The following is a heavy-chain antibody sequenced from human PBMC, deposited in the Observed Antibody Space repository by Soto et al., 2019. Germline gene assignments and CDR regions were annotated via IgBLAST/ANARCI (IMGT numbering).Heavy chain of an antibody. CDR2: IYYSGIT. V-gene: IGHV4-39*01. CDR1: GVSISNSSYY. J-gene: IGHJ4*02. Sequence: SETLSLTCTVSGVSISNSSYYWGWIRRPPGKGLEWIGTIYYSGITYYNPSLRSRVTISRDNAKNSVYLQMNRLRTDDTALYFCAGAMTMGWSPLGYWGQGTPVTVSS. D-gene: IGHD3-10*01. CDR3: AGAMTMGWSPLGY.